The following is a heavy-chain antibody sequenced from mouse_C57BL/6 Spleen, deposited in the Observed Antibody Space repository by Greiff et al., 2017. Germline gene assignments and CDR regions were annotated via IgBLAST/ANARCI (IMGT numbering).Heavy chain of an antibody. CDR2: IDPSDSYT. V-gene: IGHV1-69*01. Sequence: QVQLKQPGAELVMPGASVKLSCKASGYTFTSYWMHWVKQRPGQGLEWIGEIDPSDSYTNYNQKFEGKSTLTVDKSSSTAYMQLSSLTSEDSAVYYCAVNYGYAMDYWGQGTSVTVSS. CDR1: GYTFTSYW. CDR3: AVNYGYAMDY. J-gene: IGHJ4*01. D-gene: IGHD2-4*01.